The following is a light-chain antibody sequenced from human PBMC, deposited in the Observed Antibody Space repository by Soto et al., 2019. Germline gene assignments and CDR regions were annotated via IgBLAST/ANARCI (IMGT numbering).Light chain of an antibody. CDR2: DVS. Sequence: QSALTQPASVSGSPGQSTTISSTGTNSDIGRYDFVSWYQQHPGKAPKLMIYDVSNRPSGVSNRFSGSKSGSTASLTISGLQAEDESDYYCSSFTSSNTLVFGGGTKLTVL. CDR3: SSFTSSNTLV. V-gene: IGLV2-14*03. CDR1: NSDIGRYDF. J-gene: IGLJ2*01.